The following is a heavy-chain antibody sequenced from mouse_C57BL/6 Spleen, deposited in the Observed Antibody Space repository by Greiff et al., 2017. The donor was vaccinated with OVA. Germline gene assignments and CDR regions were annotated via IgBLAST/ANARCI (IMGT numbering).Heavy chain of an antibody. CDR2: ISYSGST. CDR1: GFSITSGYD. V-gene: IGHV3-1*01. J-gene: IGHJ4*01. CDR3: ARGVYYYGSSYAMDD. Sequence: ESGPGMVKPSQSLSLTCTVTGFSITSGYDWHWIRHFPGNQLEWMGYISYSGSTNYNPSLKSRISITHDTSKNHFFLKLKSVTTEDTAKYYCARGVYYYGSSYAMDDWGQGTSVTVSS. D-gene: IGHD1-1*01.